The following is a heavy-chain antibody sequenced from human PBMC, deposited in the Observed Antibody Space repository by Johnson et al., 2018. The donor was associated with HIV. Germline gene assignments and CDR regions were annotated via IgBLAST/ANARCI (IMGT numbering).Heavy chain of an antibody. D-gene: IGHD5-24*01. Sequence: VQLVESGGGLVQPGGSLRLSCAASGFTFSSYWMSWVRQAPGKGLEWVSGINWNGGSTGYADSVKARFTISRDNAKNSLYLQMNSLRAEDTALYYCARGTRGYNLAPDAFDIWGQGTMVTVSS. CDR2: INWNGGST. CDR3: ARGTRGYNLAPDAFDI. CDR1: GFTFSSYW. V-gene: IGHV3-20*04. J-gene: IGHJ3*02.